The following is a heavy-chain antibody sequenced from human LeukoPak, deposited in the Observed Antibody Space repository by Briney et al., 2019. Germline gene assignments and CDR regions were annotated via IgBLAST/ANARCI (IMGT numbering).Heavy chain of an antibody. V-gene: IGHV1-69*05. Sequence: SVKVSCKASGGTFSSYAISWVRQAPGQGLDWMGGIIPISGTPNYAQKFQGRVTITTDESTSTAYMELSSLRSEDTAVYYCASHGSPKLIATSGHPLLGWFDPWGQGTLVTVSS. CDR3: ASHGSPKLIATSGHPLLGWFDP. CDR2: IIPISGTP. J-gene: IGHJ5*02. D-gene: IGHD6-13*01. CDR1: GGTFSSYA.